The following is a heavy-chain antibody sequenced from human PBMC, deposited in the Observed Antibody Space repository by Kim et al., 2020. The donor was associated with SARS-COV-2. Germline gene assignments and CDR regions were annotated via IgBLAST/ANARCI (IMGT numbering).Heavy chain of an antibody. CDR2: IYHSGST. CDR3: ARGISLQQLVRGGFDP. CDR1: GGSISSSNW. D-gene: IGHD6-13*01. Sequence: SETLSLTCAVSGGSISSSNWWSWVRQPPGKGLEWIGEIYHSGSTNYNPSLKSRVTISVDKSKNQFSLKLSSVTAADTAVYYCARGISLQQLVRGGFDPWGQGTLVTVSS. V-gene: IGHV4-4*02. J-gene: IGHJ5*02.